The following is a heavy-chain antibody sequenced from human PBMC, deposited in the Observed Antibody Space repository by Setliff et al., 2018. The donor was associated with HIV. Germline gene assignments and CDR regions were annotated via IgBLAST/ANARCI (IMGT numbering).Heavy chain of an antibody. J-gene: IGHJ4*02. Sequence: SETLSLTCSVSGGSISNFYWSWIRQPPGKGLEWVGHIYSTGDTDYNPSLKSRVTLSADTSKNQLSLSLTSVTAADTAVYYCARVRLTMIMMVDYFDQWGQGTLVTVSS. V-gene: IGHV4-4*07. CDR2: IYSTGDT. D-gene: IGHD3-22*01. CDR1: GGSISNFY. CDR3: ARVRLTMIMMVDYFDQ.